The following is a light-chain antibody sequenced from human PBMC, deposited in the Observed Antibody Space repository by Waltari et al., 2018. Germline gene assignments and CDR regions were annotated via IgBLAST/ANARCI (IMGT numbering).Light chain of an antibody. CDR3: QAWDSSTGVV. CDR2: QDT. V-gene: IGLV3-1*01. J-gene: IGLJ2*01. CDR1: KLGDTY. Sequence: SYEVTQPPSVSVSPGQTATITCSGDKLGDTYACWYQQKPGQSPVLVIYQDTERPSGIPERFSGSNSGNTATLTISWTQAMDEADYYGQAWDSSTGVVFGGGTRLTVL.